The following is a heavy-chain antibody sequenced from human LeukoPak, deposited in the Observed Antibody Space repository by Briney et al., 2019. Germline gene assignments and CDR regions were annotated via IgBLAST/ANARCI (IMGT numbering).Heavy chain of an antibody. J-gene: IGHJ4*02. CDR3: AREGGFYRPLDY. CDR2: VHLDGRT. CDR1: GGSVINTNW. V-gene: IGHV4-4*02. Sequence: SETLSLTCGVSGGSVINTNWWTWVRQPPGKGLEWIGEVHLDGRTNYNPSLESRLTMSVDVSENQVSLKLTSVTAADTAVYYCAREGGFYRPLDYSGQGTLVTVSS. D-gene: IGHD3-3*01.